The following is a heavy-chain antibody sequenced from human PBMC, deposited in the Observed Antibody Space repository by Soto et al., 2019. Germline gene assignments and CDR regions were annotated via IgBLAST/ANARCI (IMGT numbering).Heavy chain of an antibody. Sequence: EVQLVESGGGLVKPGGSLRLSCAASGFTFSSYAMSWVRQAPGKGLEWVSGISSSGGSTYYADSVKGRFTISRDNSKNTLFLRMNRPRVEDTAVYYCMRPAPRGRHYFYFGMDVWGQGTTVTVSS. J-gene: IGHJ6*02. CDR1: GFTFSSYA. D-gene: IGHD3-10*01. V-gene: IGHV3-23*04. CDR2: ISSSGGST. CDR3: MRPAPRGRHYFYFGMDV.